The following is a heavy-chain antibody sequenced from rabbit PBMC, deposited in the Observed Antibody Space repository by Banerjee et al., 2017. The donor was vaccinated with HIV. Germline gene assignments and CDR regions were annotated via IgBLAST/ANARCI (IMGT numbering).Heavy chain of an antibody. CDR2: IYGGSSGNI. CDR1: GFSFSSNYY. Sequence: QSLEESGGDLVKPGASLTLTCTASGFSFSSNYYMCWVRQAPGKGLELIACIYGGSSGNIYYADWAKGRFTLSKTSSTTVTLQMTSLTAADTATYFCARDYAGYAGYGYGYFNLWGPGTLVTVS. CDR3: ARDYAGYAGYGYGYFNL. D-gene: IGHD6-1*01. J-gene: IGHJ4*01. V-gene: IGHV1S40*01.